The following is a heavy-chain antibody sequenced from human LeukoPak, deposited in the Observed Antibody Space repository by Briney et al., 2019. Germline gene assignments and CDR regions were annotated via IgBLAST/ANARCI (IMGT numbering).Heavy chain of an antibody. J-gene: IGHJ4*02. CDR1: GFSFSDYE. CDR2: ISAGAGVI. D-gene: IGHD3-9*01. CDR3: ARVRTTDTLTGYKQELDY. Sequence: GCSLRLSCVASGFSFSDYEMNWVRQAPEKGLEWVSYISAGAGVIFYADSVKGRFSITRDNAKNSLFLQMNSLRAEDTAVYYCARVRTTDTLTGYKQELDYWGRGTLVTVSS. V-gene: IGHV3-48*03.